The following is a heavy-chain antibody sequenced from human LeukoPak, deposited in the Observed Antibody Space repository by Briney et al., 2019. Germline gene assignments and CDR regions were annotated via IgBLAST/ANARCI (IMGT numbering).Heavy chain of an antibody. Sequence: PGGSLRLSCAASGFTFDDYAMHWVRHAPGKGLEWVSGISWNSGSIGYADSVKGRFTISRDNAKNSLYLQMNSLRAEDAALYYCAKSVYSSSWYGASDYWGQGTLVTVSS. D-gene: IGHD6-13*01. CDR3: AKSVYSSSWYGASDY. CDR2: ISWNSGSI. J-gene: IGHJ4*02. CDR1: GFTFDDYA. V-gene: IGHV3-9*01.